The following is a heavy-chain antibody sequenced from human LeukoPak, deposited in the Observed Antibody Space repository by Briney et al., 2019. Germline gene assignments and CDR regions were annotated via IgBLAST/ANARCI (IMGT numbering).Heavy chain of an antibody. CDR1: GFTFSSYA. J-gene: IGHJ4*02. D-gene: IGHD2-2*01. V-gene: IGHV3-21*01. CDR2: ISSSSSYI. CDR3: ARESIVVVPAALDY. Sequence: GGSLRLSCAASGFTFSSYAMHWVRQAPGKGLEWVSSISSSSSYIYYADSVKGRFTISRDNAKNSLYLQMNSLRAEDTAVYYCARESIVVVPAALDYWGQGTLVTVSS.